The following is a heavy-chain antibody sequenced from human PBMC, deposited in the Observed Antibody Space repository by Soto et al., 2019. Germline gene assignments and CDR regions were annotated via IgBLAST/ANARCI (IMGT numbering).Heavy chain of an antibody. CDR3: ARVPSP. CDR1: GGSISSGGYS. V-gene: IGHV4-30-2*01. Sequence: SETLSLTCAVSGGSISSGGYSWSWFRQPPGKGLEWIGYIYHSGSTYYNPSLKSRVTISVDRSKNHFSLKLGSVTAADTAVYYCARVPSPWGQGTLVTVSS. J-gene: IGHJ5*02. CDR2: IYHSGST.